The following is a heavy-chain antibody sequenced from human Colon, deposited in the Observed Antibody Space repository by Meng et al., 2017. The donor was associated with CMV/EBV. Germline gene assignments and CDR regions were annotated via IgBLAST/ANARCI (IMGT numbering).Heavy chain of an antibody. J-gene: IGHJ4*02. CDR3: ARVGLYYDFWSGYYTNYFDY. Sequence: GSLRLSCTVSGVSISTYYLNWIRQPPGKGLEWIGYIFYSGSTNYNPSLKSRVTISVDTSKNQFSLKLSSVTAADTAVYYCARVGLYYDFWSGYYTNYFDYWGQGTLVTVSS. V-gene: IGHV4-59*01. CDR2: IFYSGST. CDR1: GVSISTYY. D-gene: IGHD3-3*01.